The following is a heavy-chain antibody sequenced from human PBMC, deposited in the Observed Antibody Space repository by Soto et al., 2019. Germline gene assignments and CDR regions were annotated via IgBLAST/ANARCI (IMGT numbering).Heavy chain of an antibody. Sequence: SVKVSCKASGGTFSSYTISWVRQAPGQGLEWMGRIIPILGIANYAQKFQGRVTITADKSTSTAYMELSSLRSEDTAVYYCARCGGDCYRGFDYWGQGTLVTVSS. V-gene: IGHV1-69*02. CDR3: ARCGGDCYRGFDY. CDR2: IIPILGIA. D-gene: IGHD2-21*02. J-gene: IGHJ4*02. CDR1: GGTFSSYT.